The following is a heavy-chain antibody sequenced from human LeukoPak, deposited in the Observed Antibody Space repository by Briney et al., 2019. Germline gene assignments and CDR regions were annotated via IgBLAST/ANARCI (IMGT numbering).Heavy chain of an antibody. CDR3: AKGLVGTEYFQH. CDR1: GFTFSSYG. Sequence: GGSLRLSCAASGFTFSSYGMHWVRQAPGKGLEWISTISGSGGGTYYADSVKGRFTISRDNSKNTLSLQMNSLRAEDTAVYHCAKGLVGTEYFQHWGQGTLVTVSS. V-gene: IGHV3-23*01. D-gene: IGHD2-8*02. J-gene: IGHJ1*01. CDR2: ISGSGGGT.